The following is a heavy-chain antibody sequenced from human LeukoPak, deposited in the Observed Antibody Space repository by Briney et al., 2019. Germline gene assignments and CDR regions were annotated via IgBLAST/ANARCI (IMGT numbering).Heavy chain of an antibody. D-gene: IGHD3-10*01. V-gene: IGHV1-69*01. J-gene: IGHJ3*02. CDR1: GGTFSSYA. CDR3: ARVYDSGSYYGAFDI. Sequence: ASVKVSCKASGGTFSSYAISWVRQAPGQGLEWMGGIIPIFGTANYAQKFQGRVTITADESTSTAYMELSSLRSEDTAVYYCARVYDSGSYYGAFDIWGQGTMVTVSS. CDR2: IIPIFGTA.